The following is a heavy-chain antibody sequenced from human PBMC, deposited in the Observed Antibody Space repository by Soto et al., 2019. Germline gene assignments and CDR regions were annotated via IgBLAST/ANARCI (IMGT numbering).Heavy chain of an antibody. Sequence: QVQLQESGPGLVKPSQTLSLTCTVSGGSISSGGYYWSWIRQHPGKGLEWIGYIYYSGSTYYNPSLKSRVTISVDTSKNQFSLKLSSVTAADTAVYYCARVQYIWGTQYYFDYWGQGTLVTVSS. CDR2: IYYSGST. CDR1: GGSISSGGYY. CDR3: ARVQYIWGTQYYFDY. V-gene: IGHV4-31*03. J-gene: IGHJ4*02. D-gene: IGHD3-16*01.